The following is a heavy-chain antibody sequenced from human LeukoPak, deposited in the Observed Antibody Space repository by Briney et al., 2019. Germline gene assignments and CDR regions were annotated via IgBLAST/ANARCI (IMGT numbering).Heavy chain of an antibody. CDR2: INHSGST. CDR3: ARGLGYMDV. V-gene: IGHV4-34*01. CDR1: GGSFSGYY. J-gene: IGHJ6*03. Sequence: SETLPLTCAVYGGSFSGYYWSWIRQPPGKGLEWIGEINHSGSTNYNPSLKSRVTISVDTSKNQFSLKLSSVTAADTAVYYCARGLGYMDVWGKGTTVTVSS.